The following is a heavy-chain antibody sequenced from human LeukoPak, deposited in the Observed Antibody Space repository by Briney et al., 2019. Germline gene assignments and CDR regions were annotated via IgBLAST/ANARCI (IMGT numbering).Heavy chain of an antibody. J-gene: IGHJ6*02. Sequence: SSETLPLTCTVSDGSISNYYWSWIRQPAGKGLEWIGRIYTSGSTNYNPSLKSRVTMSVDTSKNQLSLKLSSVTAADTAVYYCASGIWFGELHYYYGMDVWGQGTTVTVSS. CDR3: ASGIWFGELHYYYGMDV. CDR1: DGSISNYY. D-gene: IGHD3-10*01. CDR2: IYTSGST. V-gene: IGHV4-4*07.